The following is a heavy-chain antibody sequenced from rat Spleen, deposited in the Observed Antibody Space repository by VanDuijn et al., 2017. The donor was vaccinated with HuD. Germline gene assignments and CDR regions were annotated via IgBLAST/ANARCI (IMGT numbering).Heavy chain of an antibody. CDR2: INSAGST. D-gene: IGHD4-4*01. J-gene: IGHJ3*01. CDR3: ARWGFVGGNWFAY. Sequence: EVQLQESGPGLVKPSQSLSLTCSVTGYSITSSYRWNWIRKFPGNKLEWMGYINSAGSTNYNPSLKSRISITRDTSKNQFFLQVNSVTTEDTATYYCARWGFVGGNWFAYWGQGTLVTVSS. CDR1: GYSITSSYR. V-gene: IGHV3-3*01.